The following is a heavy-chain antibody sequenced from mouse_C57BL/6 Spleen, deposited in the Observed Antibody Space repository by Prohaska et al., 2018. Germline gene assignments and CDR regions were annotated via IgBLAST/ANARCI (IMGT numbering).Heavy chain of an antibody. CDR2: IDPNRGGT. CDR1: GYTFTSYW. D-gene: IGHD1-1*01. V-gene: IGHV1-72*01. J-gene: IGHJ4*01. Sequence: QVQLQQPGAELVKPGASVKLSCKASGYTFTSYWMHWVKQRPGRGLEWIGRIDPNRGGTKYNEKFKSKATLTVDKPSSTAYMQLSSLTSEDSAVYYCARSYYYGSSYVGYYAMDYWGQGTSVTVSS. CDR3: ARSYYYGSSYVGYYAMDY.